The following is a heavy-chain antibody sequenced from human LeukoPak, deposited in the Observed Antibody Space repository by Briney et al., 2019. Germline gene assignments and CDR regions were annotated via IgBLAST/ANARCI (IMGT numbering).Heavy chain of an antibody. V-gene: IGHV1-69*13. CDR2: IIPIFGTA. CDR3: ARDDRQRRYSYGYRLGYYFDY. D-gene: IGHD5-18*01. CDR1: GGTFSSYA. Sequence: SVKVSCKASGGTFSSYAFSWVRQAPGQGLEWMGGIIPIFGTANYAQKFQGRVTITADESTSTAYMELSSLRSEDTAVYYCARDDRQRRYSYGYRLGYYFDYWGQGTLVTVSS. J-gene: IGHJ4*02.